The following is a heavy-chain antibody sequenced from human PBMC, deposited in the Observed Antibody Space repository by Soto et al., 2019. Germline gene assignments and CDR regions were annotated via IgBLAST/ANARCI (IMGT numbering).Heavy chain of an antibody. D-gene: IGHD3-10*01. CDR2: ISGSGDST. CDR1: GFTFSVYA. J-gene: IGHJ4*02. Sequence: EVRLLESGGGLVQPGGSLRLSCAASGFTFSVYAMSWVRQAPGKGLEWVSGISGSGDSTHYADSVKGRFTVSRDNSKSVLYLQTNSLRAEDTAIYYCAKALYGGFTDWGQGTLVTVSS. CDR3: AKALYGGFTD. V-gene: IGHV3-23*01.